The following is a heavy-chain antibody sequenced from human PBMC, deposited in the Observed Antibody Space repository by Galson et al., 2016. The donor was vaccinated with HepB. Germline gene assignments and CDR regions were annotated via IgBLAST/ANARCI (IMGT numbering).Heavy chain of an antibody. D-gene: IGHD6-19*01. CDR3: ARDNSGGWYGFHYGMDV. J-gene: IGHJ6*02. CDR2: IYYSGRT. Sequence: LSLTCTVSGASISGYYLSWIRQPPGKGLEWIGYIYYSGRTNYNPSLKSRVTISVDTSKNQFSLKLSSVTAADTAVYYCARDNSGGWYGFHYGMDVWGQGTTVTVSS. CDR1: GASISGYY. V-gene: IGHV4-59*01.